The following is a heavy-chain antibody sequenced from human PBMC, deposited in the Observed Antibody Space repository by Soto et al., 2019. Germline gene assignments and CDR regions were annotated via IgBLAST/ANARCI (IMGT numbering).Heavy chain of an antibody. CDR1: GFRFNIYS. CDR2: ITSDTNTI. J-gene: IGHJ4*02. V-gene: IGHV3-48*01. Sequence: EVQLVESGGGLVQPGGSLRLSCAASGFRFNIYSMNWVHQAPGKGLEWSAYITSDTNTIKYADSVKGRFTISRDNAKNSLYLQMNSLRAEDTAVYYCARSVEGHFDYWGQGTLVTVSS. CDR3: ARSVEGHFDY.